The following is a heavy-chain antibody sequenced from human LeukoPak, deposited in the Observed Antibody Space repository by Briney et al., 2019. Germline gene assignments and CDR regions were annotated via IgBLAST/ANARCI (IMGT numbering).Heavy chain of an antibody. J-gene: IGHJ4*02. CDR1: GGSISPYY. Sequence: SETLSLTCTVSGGSISPYYWSWIRQPPGKGLEWIGYIFYSGSTNYNPSLKSRVTISVDTSKNQFSLKLTSVTPADTAVYYCARARVPYAYYFDYWGQGILVTVSS. D-gene: IGHD2-2*01. CDR3: ARARVPYAYYFDY. CDR2: IFYSGST. V-gene: IGHV4-59*01.